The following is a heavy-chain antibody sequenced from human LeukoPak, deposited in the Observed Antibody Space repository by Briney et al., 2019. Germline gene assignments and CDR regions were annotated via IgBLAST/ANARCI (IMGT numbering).Heavy chain of an antibody. Sequence: GGSLRLSCAASGFTFTSYSMNWVRQAPGKGLEWVSRINSDGSSTSYADSVKGRFTISRDNAKNTLYLQMNSLRAEDTAVYYCARGASLAVTTLIWGQGTLVTVSS. CDR3: ARGASLAVTTLI. D-gene: IGHD4-11*01. CDR2: INSDGSST. V-gene: IGHV3-74*01. J-gene: IGHJ4*02. CDR1: GFTFTSYS.